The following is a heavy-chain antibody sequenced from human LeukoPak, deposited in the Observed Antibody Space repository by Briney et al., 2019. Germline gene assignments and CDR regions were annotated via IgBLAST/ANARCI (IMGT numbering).Heavy chain of an antibody. CDR2: ISWNSGSI. V-gene: IGHV3-9*01. CDR3: AKGAPRDRYYFDY. J-gene: IGHJ4*02. Sequence: GGSLRLPCAASGFTFDDYAMHWVRQAPGKGLEWVSGISWNSGSIGYADSVKGRFTISRDNAKNSLYLQMNSLRAEDTALYYCAKGAPRDRYYFDYWGQGTLVTVSS. CDR1: GFTFDDYA.